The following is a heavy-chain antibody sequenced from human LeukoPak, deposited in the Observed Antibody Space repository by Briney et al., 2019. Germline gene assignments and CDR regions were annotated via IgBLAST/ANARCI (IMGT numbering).Heavy chain of an antibody. CDR3: ARHRRYQLLSVTGTGSYYYYMDV. Sequence: SETLSLTCAVYGGSFSGYYWSWIRQPPGKGLEWIGEINHSGSTNYNPSLKSRVTISVDTSKNQFSLKLSSVTAADTAVYYCARHRRYQLLSVTGTGSYYYYMDVWGKGTTVTVSS. J-gene: IGHJ6*03. CDR1: GGSFSGYY. CDR2: INHSGST. D-gene: IGHD2-2*01. V-gene: IGHV4-34*01.